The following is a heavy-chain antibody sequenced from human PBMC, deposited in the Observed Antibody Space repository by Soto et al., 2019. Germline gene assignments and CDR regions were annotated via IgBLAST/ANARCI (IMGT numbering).Heavy chain of an antibody. CDR2: MNPNSGNT. D-gene: IGHD1-26*01. CDR3: ARARSGSRND. Sequence: QVQLVQSWAEVKKPGASVKVSCKASGYTFTSYDINWVRQATGQGLEWMGWMNPNSGNTGYAHKFQGRVTMTRNTSLSTAYMELSGLTSEDMAVYYSARARSGSRNDLGPGPLVSVPS. J-gene: IGHJ4*02. V-gene: IGHV1-8*01. CDR1: GYTFTSYD.